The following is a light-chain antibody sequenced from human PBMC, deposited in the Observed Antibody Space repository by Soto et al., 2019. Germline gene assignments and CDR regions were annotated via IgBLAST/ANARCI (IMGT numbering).Light chain of an antibody. Sequence: ILLTQSPATLSLSPGERATLSCRTSQSVGSSLAWYQQKPGQPPRLLIYDSSNRATGIPGRFSGSGSGTDFTLTISSLEPADFAVYYCQQRSLLFTFGGGTKVDIK. CDR3: QQRSLLFT. CDR2: DSS. V-gene: IGKV3-11*01. CDR1: QSVGSS. J-gene: IGKJ4*01.